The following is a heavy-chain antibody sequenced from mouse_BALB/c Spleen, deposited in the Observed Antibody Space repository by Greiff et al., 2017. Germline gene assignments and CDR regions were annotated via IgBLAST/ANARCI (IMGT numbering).Heavy chain of an antibody. D-gene: IGHD1-1*01. V-gene: IGHV5-12-1*01. J-gene: IGHJ2*01. CDR2: ISSGGGST. Sequence: EVQLQQSGGGLVKPGGSLKLSCAASGFAFSSYDMSWVRQTPEKRLEWVAYISSGGGSTYYPDTVKGRFTISRDNAKNTLYLQMSSLKSEDTAMYYCAGQPPRGYGSSLYYFDYWGQGTTLTVSS. CDR1: GFAFSSYD. CDR3: AGQPPRGYGSSLYYFDY.